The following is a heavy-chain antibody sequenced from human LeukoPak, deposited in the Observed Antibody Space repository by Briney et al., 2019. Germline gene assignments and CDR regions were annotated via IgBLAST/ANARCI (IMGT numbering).Heavy chain of an antibody. CDR3: AKALLYYDILTGYFDY. Sequence: GGSLRLSCAASGFTFDDYAMHWVRQAPGKGLEWVLGISWNSGSIGYADSVKGRFTISRDNAKNSLYLQMNSLRAEDTALYYCAKALLYYDILTGYFDYWGQGTLVTVSS. CDR1: GFTFDDYA. V-gene: IGHV3-9*01. D-gene: IGHD3-9*01. J-gene: IGHJ4*02. CDR2: ISWNSGSI.